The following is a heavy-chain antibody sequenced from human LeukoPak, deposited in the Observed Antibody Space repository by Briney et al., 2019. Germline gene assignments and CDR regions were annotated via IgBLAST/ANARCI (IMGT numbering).Heavy chain of an antibody. CDR1: GFDFSTYA. D-gene: IGHD1-26*01. V-gene: IGHV3-23*01. CDR2: ISGSGGSR. CDR3: AKLREWELPDLFDY. Sequence: PGGSLRLSCAASGFDFSTYAMSWVRQAPGKGLEWVSGISGSGGSRFYTDSVKGRFTISRDNSKNTLYLQMNSLRAEDTAVYYCAKLREWELPDLFDYWGQGTLVTVSS. J-gene: IGHJ4*02.